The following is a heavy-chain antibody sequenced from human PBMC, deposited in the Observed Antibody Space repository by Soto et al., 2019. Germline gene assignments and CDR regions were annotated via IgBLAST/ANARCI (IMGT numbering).Heavy chain of an antibody. Sequence: PGGSLRLSCAASGFIFSDYYMSWIRQAPGKGLEWLAYISRDGNAIFYADSVIGRFTVSRDNAKNSLFLQMDDLRAEDTAMFFCARGAEMPSPTKWFDPWGQGTLVTVSS. CDR1: GFIFSDYY. V-gene: IGHV3-11*01. CDR3: ARGAEMPSPTKWFDP. CDR2: ISRDGNAI. J-gene: IGHJ5*02. D-gene: IGHD1-1*01.